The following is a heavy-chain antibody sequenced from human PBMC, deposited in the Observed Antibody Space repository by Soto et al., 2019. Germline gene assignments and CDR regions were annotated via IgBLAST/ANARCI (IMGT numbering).Heavy chain of an antibody. Sequence: GGSLRLSCAASGFTFSSYAMHWVRQAPGKGLEWVAVISYDGSNKYYADSVKGRFTISRDNSKNTLYLQMNSLRAEDTAVYYCARDLWWFGELLFEGSDSGYWGQGTLVTVSS. CDR2: ISYDGSNK. J-gene: IGHJ4*02. V-gene: IGHV3-30-3*01. CDR1: GFTFSSYA. CDR3: ARDLWWFGELLFEGSDSGY. D-gene: IGHD3-10*01.